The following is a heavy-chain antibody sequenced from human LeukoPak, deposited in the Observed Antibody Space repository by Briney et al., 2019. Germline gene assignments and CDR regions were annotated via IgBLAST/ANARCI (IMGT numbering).Heavy chain of an antibody. CDR2: IKQDGSEK. CDR3: ARVQWELRGVGSYFDY. Sequence: GRSLRLSCAASGFTFSSYAMHWVRQAPGKGLEWVANIKQDGSEKYYVDSVKGRFTISRDNAKNSLYLQMNSLRAEDTAVYYCARVQWELRGVGSYFDYWGQGTLVTVSS. CDR1: GFTFSSYA. J-gene: IGHJ4*02. D-gene: IGHD1-26*01. V-gene: IGHV3-7*01.